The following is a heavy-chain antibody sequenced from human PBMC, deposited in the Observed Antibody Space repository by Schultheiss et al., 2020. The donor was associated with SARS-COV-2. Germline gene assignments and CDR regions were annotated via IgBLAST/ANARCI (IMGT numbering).Heavy chain of an antibody. V-gene: IGHV3-21*01. J-gene: IGHJ2*01. CDR2: ISSSSSYT. CDR1: GFTFSSYS. CDR3: ARDLGDGYNSQYFDL. D-gene: IGHD5-24*01. Sequence: GESLKISCAASGFTFSSYSMNWVRQAPGKGLEWVSSISSSSSYTNYADSVKGRFTISRDNAKNSLYLQMNSLRAEDTAVYYCARDLGDGYNSQYFDLWGRGTLVTVSS.